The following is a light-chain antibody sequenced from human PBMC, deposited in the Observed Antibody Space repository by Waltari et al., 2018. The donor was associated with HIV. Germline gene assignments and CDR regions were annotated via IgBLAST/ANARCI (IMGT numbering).Light chain of an antibody. J-gene: IGKJ1*01. Sequence: EIVLTQSPGTLSLSPGERATLSCRASQSLSSTYVAWYQQKPGQAPRLLIYGASTRATGIPDRFSGSGSGTDFTLTISSLEPEDFAVYHFQQYGTSPWTFGQGTKVETK. V-gene: IGKV3-20*01. CDR1: QSLSSTY. CDR3: QQYGTSPWT. CDR2: GAS.